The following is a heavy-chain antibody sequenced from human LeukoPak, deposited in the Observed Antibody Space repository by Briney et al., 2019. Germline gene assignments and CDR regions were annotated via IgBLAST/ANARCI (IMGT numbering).Heavy chain of an antibody. J-gene: IGHJ6*02. V-gene: IGHV3-30*04. Sequence: SGGSLRLSCAGSGFTFSLYNMHWVRQAPGKGLEWVALISFGGSPTYYADSVRGRFTISRDNSKNPLFLQMSSLKAEDTAVYYCAREGASNGYHYGMDVWGQGTTVSVSS. CDR3: AREGASNGYHYGMDV. CDR2: ISFGGSPT. CDR1: GFTFSLYN. D-gene: IGHD5-12*01.